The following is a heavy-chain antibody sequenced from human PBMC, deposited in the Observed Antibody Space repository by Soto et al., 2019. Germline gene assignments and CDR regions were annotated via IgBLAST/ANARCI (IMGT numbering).Heavy chain of an antibody. CDR1: GGSISSGGYS. D-gene: IGHD3-10*01. CDR3: ARVFGSYGSDEAFDI. CDR2: IYHSGST. V-gene: IGHV4-30-2*01. Sequence: SETLSLTCAVSGGSISSGGYSWSWIRQPPGKGLEWIGYIYHSGSTYYNPSLKSRVTISVDRSKNQFSLKLSSVTAADTAVYYCARVFGSYGSDEAFDIWGQGTMVTVSS. J-gene: IGHJ3*02.